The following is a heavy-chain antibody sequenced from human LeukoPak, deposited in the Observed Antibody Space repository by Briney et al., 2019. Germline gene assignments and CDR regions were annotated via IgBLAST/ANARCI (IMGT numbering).Heavy chain of an antibody. V-gene: IGHV4-59*01. CDR3: AGGGYCSRSNCFAPLLDY. D-gene: IGHD2-2*01. CDR1: GSSFSRYD. Sequence: PSETLSLTCTVSGSSFSRYDRSWIRQSPGMGLEWIAYMQYSGATNYNPSLKSRVTLSVDTSKSQFSLKLNSVTAADTAVYFCAGGGYCSRSNCFAPLLDYWGQGKLVTVSS. J-gene: IGHJ4*02. CDR2: MQYSGAT.